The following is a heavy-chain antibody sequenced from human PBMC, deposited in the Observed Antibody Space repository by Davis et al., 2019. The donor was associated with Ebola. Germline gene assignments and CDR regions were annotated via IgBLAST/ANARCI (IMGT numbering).Heavy chain of an antibody. V-gene: IGHV3-21*01. D-gene: IGHD4-23*01. CDR2: ISSSSSYI. CDR1: SNYN. J-gene: IGHJ4*02. CDR3: AKDRAPPHGGNPEAPDY. Sequence: GESLKISCAVSSNYNMNWVRQAPGKGLEWVSSISSSSSYIQYADSVKGRFTISRDNSKNTLYLQMNSLRAEDTAVYYCAKDRAPPHGGNPEAPDYWGQGTLVTVSS.